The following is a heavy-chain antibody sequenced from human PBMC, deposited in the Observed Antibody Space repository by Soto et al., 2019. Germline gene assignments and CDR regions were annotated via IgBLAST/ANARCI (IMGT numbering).Heavy chain of an antibody. CDR1: GFTFSSYA. CDR2: ISGSGGST. V-gene: IGHV3-23*01. Sequence: GSLRLSCAASGFTFSSYAMSWVRQAPGKGLEWVSAISGSGGSTYYADSVKGRFTISRDNSKNTLYLQMNSLRAEDTAVYYCAKAPSDPLGNSWHDAFDIWGQGTMVTVSS. D-gene: IGHD6-13*01. J-gene: IGHJ3*02. CDR3: AKAPSDPLGNSWHDAFDI.